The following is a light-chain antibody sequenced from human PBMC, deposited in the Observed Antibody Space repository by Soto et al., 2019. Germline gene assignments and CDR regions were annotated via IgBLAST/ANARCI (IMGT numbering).Light chain of an antibody. Sequence: DIVMTQSPDSLAVSLGERATINCKSSQSVLYSSNNQNYLAWYQQKPGQPPKLLIYWASIRGSGVPDRFSGSGSGTDFTLTISSLQAEDVAVYYCQQHYSTPLTFGQGTKVEIK. J-gene: IGKJ1*01. V-gene: IGKV4-1*01. CDR2: WAS. CDR1: QSVLYSSNNQNY. CDR3: QQHYSTPLT.